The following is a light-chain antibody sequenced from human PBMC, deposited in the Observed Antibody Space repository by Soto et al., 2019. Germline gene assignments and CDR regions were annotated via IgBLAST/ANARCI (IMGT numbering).Light chain of an antibody. V-gene: IGKV3-15*01. CDR1: QSVSSN. CDR2: RAS. CDR3: QQYHNLWT. J-gene: IGKJ1*01. Sequence: MTQSPATLSVSPGERATLSCRASQSVSSNLAWYQQKPGQPPRLLIYRASTRATGTPARFSGSGSGTEFTLTITSLQSEDFALYYCQQYHNLWTFGQGTKVDIK.